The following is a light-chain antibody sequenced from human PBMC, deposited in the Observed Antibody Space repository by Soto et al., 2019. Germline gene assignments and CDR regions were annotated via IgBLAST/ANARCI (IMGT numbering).Light chain of an antibody. Sequence: IQMTQSPSSVSAAVGDRVTITCRASQVISSWLAWYQQRPGTAPKLLIYGATTLRSGVPSRFSGSESGTEFTLTITSPQPEDSATYYCQQASSFPLTFGGGTKVEVQ. CDR2: GAT. CDR3: QQASSFPLT. CDR1: QVISSW. V-gene: IGKV1-12*01. J-gene: IGKJ4*01.